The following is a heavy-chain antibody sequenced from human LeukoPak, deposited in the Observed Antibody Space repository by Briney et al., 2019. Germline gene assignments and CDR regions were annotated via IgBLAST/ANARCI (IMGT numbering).Heavy chain of an antibody. CDR3: ARERGSTQCFAY. J-gene: IGHJ4*02. CDR1: GYTFTSYL. D-gene: IGHD3-10*01. Sequence: ASVKVSCKASGYTFTSYLIHWVRQAPGQGPEWMGVMYTSGGGTTYAQKFQGRVTMTRDTSTSTVYMELSSLRFEDTAVYNCARERGSTQCFAYWGQGTLVTVSS. V-gene: IGHV1-46*01. CDR2: MYTSGGGT.